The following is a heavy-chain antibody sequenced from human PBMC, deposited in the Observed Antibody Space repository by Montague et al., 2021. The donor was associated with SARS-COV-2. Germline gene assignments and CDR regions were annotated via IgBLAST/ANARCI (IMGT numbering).Heavy chain of an antibody. CDR1: GGSISSSSYY. CDR3: ARVGRQQLVRLSGMDV. J-gene: IGHJ6*02. Sequence: SETLSLTCTVSGGSISSSSYYWGWIRQPAGKGLEWIGSIYYSGXTXYXXXXKGRVTISVDTSKNQFSLKLSSVTAADTAVYYCARVGRQQLVRLSGMDVWGQGTTVTVSS. V-gene: IGHV4-39*07. CDR2: IYYSGXT. D-gene: IGHD6-13*01.